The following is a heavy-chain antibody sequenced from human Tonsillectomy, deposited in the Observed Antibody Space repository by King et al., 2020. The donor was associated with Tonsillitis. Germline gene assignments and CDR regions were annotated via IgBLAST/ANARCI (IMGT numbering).Heavy chain of an antibody. J-gene: IGHJ6*02. V-gene: IGHV3-30-3*01. Sequence: VQLVESGGGVVQPGRSLRLSCAASGFTFSSYSMHWVRQAPGKGLEGVAVISYDGSNKYYADSVKGRFTISRDNSKNTVFLQMNSLRAEDTAVYYCARRDGALDYYYVGLDVWGQGTTVTVSS. CDR2: ISYDGSNK. D-gene: IGHD4-17*01. CDR3: ARRDGALDYYYVGLDV. CDR1: GFTFSSYS.